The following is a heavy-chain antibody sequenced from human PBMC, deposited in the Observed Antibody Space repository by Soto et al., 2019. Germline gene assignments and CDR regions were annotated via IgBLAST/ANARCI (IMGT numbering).Heavy chain of an antibody. CDR1: GFTFSDAA. Sequence: EGHLLESGGALVQPGEALRLSCEGSGFTFSDAAMTWVRQAAGKGLEWVSFVSASAIETYTADSVRGRFTISRDNSKNTVFLQMNNLRVEDTAVYYCAKGPSVVNHMDVWGKGTSVTVSS. D-gene: IGHD2-15*01. CDR3: AKGPSVVNHMDV. V-gene: IGHV3-23*01. CDR2: VSASAIET. J-gene: IGHJ6*04.